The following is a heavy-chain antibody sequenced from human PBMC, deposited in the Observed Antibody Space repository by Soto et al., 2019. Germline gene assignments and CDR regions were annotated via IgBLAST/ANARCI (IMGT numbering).Heavy chain of an antibody. D-gene: IGHD2-15*01. J-gene: IGHJ4*02. CDR3: ARDQGYCSGGSCNIGPNYFDY. CDR1: GYTFTGYA. V-gene: IGHV1-3*01. CDR2: INAGNGNT. Sequence: ASVKVSCKASGYTFTGYAMVWVRQSPRQRLEWMGWINAGNGNTKYSQKFQGRVTITRDTSASTAYMELSSLRSEDTAVYYCARDQGYCSGGSCNIGPNYFDYCGQGTLVTVSS.